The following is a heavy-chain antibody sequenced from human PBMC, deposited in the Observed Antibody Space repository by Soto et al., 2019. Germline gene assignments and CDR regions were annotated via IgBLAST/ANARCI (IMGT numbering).Heavy chain of an antibody. CDR1: GGSISSTNW. V-gene: IGHV4-4*02. D-gene: IGHD6-19*01. CDR2: IYHSGST. CDR3: ARVWDFSSAWVDD. J-gene: IGHJ4*02. Sequence: SETLSLTCAVSGGSISSTNWWSWVRQPPGKGLEWIGEIYHSGSTNYNPSLKSRVTISVDKSKNQFSLKLSSVTAADTAVYYCARVWDFSSAWVDDWGQGTRVTVSS.